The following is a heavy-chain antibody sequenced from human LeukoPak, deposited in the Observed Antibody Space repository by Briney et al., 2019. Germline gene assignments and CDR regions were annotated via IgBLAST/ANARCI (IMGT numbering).Heavy chain of an antibody. D-gene: IGHD3-10*01. CDR2: ISDNPHTI. CDR1: GFVFSDYD. Sequence: GGSLRLSCAASGFVFSDYDMSWVRQAPGRGLEWVSTISDNPHTIYYADSVEGRFTISRDNLKNILYLEMNSLRAEDTAVYYCANWGRYYGRGSYWLGGLDVWGQGTTVTVS. V-gene: IGHV3-23*01. J-gene: IGHJ6*02. CDR3: ANWGRYYGRGSYWLGGLDV.